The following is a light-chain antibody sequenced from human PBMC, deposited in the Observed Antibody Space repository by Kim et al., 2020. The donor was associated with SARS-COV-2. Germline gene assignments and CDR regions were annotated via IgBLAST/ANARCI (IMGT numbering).Light chain of an antibody. V-gene: IGKV3-20*01. CDR2: GAS. CDR3: QQYGSSPRT. Sequence: WSPGESATLSCRASQSVTSSYLAWYKQRPGQAPRLLIYGASSRATGIPDRFSGSGSGTDFTLTISRLGPEDFAVYYCQQYGSSPRTFGQGTKLEI. J-gene: IGKJ2*01. CDR1: QSVTSSY.